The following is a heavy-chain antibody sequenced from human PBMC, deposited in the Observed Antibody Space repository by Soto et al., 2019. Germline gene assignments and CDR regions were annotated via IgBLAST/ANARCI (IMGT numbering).Heavy chain of an antibody. CDR3: ARGRAGFFWSGSRDNWFDP. CDR2: IYYSGST. J-gene: IGHJ5*02. Sequence: QVQLQESGPGLVKPSQTLSLTCTVSGGSISSGGYYWSWIRRPPGKGLDWIGYIYYSGSTYYNPALKSPVTIAVDAAKSQFSLKLSSVTAADTAVYYCARGRAGFFWSGSRDNWFDPWGQGTLVTVSS. D-gene: IGHD3-3*01. CDR1: GGSISSGGYY. V-gene: IGHV4-31*01.